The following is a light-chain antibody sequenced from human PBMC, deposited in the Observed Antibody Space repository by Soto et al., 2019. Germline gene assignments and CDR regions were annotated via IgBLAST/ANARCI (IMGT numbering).Light chain of an antibody. CDR3: SSYTSSSTVV. CDR2: DVS. V-gene: IGLV2-14*01. Sequence: QSVLTQPASVSGSPGQSITISCTGTSSDVGGYNYVSWYQQYPGKAPKLMLYDVSNRPSGVSNRFSGSKSGNTASLTISGLQAEDEADYYCSSYTSSSTVVFGGGTKLTVL. CDR1: SSDVGGYNY. J-gene: IGLJ2*01.